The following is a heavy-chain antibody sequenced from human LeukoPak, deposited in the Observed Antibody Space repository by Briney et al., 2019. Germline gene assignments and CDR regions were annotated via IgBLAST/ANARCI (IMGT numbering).Heavy chain of an antibody. V-gene: IGHV3-9*01. CDR2: ISWNSGSI. Sequence: GGSLRLSCAASGFTFDDYAMHWVRQAPGKGLEWVPGISWNSGSIGYADSVKGRFTISRDNAKNSLYLQMNSLRAEDTALYYCAKALYPRITMIVGDFDYWGQGTLVTVSS. J-gene: IGHJ4*02. D-gene: IGHD3-22*01. CDR1: GFTFDDYA. CDR3: AKALYPRITMIVGDFDY.